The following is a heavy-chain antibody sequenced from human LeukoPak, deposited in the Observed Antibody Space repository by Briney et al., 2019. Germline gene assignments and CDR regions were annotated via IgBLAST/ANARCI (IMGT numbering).Heavy chain of an antibody. CDR2: IYSAGNI. CDR3: APTYYYQKNDYHRHYFRY. D-gene: IGHD3-10*01. Sequence: PGGSLRLSCAASGFTVSANYMSWVRQAPGKGLEWVSIIYSAGNIYYADSVKGRFTISRDNAKNSLYLQMNSLRGEDTAVYYCAPTYYYQKNDYHRHYFRYWGQGTQVAVSS. CDR1: GFTVSANY. V-gene: IGHV3-53*01. J-gene: IGHJ4*02.